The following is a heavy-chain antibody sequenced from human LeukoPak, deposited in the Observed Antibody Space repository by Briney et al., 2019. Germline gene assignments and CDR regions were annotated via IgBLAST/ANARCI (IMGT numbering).Heavy chain of an antibody. J-gene: IGHJ6*03. V-gene: IGHV3-11*04. D-gene: IGHD6-13*01. Sequence: GGSLRLSCAASGFTFSDYYMSWIRQAPGKGLERVSYISSSGSTIYYADSVKGRFTISRDNAKNSLYLQMNSLRAEDTAVYYCARMKSSPNYYMDVWGKGTTVTVSS. CDR3: ARMKSSPNYYMDV. CDR1: GFTFSDYY. CDR2: ISSSGSTI.